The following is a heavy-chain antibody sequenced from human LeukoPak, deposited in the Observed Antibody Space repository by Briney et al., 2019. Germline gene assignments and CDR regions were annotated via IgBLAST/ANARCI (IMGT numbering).Heavy chain of an antibody. Sequence: SGTLSLTCAVYGGSFSGYYWSWIRQPPGKGLEWIGEINHSGSTNYNPSLKSRVTISVDTSKNQFSLKLSSVTAADTAVYYCARGLWYYDSSGSGDYWGQGTLVTVSS. CDR1: GGSFSGYY. J-gene: IGHJ4*02. CDR2: INHSGST. CDR3: ARGLWYYDSSGSGDY. D-gene: IGHD3-22*01. V-gene: IGHV4-34*01.